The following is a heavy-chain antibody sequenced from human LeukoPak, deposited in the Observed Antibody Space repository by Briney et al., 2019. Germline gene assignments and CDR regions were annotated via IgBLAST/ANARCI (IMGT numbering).Heavy chain of an antibody. CDR1: GFTFSSYW. D-gene: IGHD1-26*01. V-gene: IGHV3-7*01. J-gene: IGHJ6*02. CDR3: ARDLVRGYYYYYGMDV. Sequence: GSLRLSCAASGFTFSSYWMSWVRQAPGKGLEWVANIKQDGSEKYYVDSVKGRFTISRDNAKNSLYLQMNSLRAEDTAVYYYARDLVRGYYYYYGMDVWGQGTTVTVSS. CDR2: IKQDGSEK.